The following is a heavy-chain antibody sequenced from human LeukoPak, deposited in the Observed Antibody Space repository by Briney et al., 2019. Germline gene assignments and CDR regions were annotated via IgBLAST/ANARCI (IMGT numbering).Heavy chain of an antibody. Sequence: PGGSLRLSCAASGFTFSSYAMSWVRQAPGKGLEWVSAISGSGGSTYYADCVKGRFTISRDNSKNTLYLQMNSLRAEDTAVYYCAKVGTYYYDSTDYWGQGTLVTVSS. CDR1: GFTFSSYA. D-gene: IGHD3-22*01. CDR2: ISGSGGST. V-gene: IGHV3-23*01. CDR3: AKVGTYYYDSTDY. J-gene: IGHJ4*02.